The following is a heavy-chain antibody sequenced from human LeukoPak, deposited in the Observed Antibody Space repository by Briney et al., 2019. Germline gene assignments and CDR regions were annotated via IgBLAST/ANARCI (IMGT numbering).Heavy chain of an antibody. D-gene: IGHD3-9*01. CDR2: IYYSGST. CDR3: ARDGNYDILTGYYRGFDP. J-gene: IGHJ5*02. Sequence: SQTLSLTRTVSGGSISSGGYYWSWIRQHPGKGLEWIGYIYYSGSTYYNPSLKSRVTISVDTSKNQFSLKLSSVTAADTAVYYCARDGNYDILTGYYRGFDPWGQGTLVTVSS. CDR1: GGSISSGGYY. V-gene: IGHV4-31*03.